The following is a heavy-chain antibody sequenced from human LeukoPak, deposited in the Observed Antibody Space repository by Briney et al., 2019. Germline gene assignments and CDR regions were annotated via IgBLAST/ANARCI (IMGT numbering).Heavy chain of an antibody. D-gene: IGHD4-17*01. Sequence: SGPALVKPTQTLTLTCTFSGFSLSTSGMCVSWIRQPPGKGLGWIGSIYHSGSTYYNPSLKSRVTISVDTSKNQFSLKLSSVTAADTAVYYCARDGDYDHRFFDYWGQGTLVTVSS. CDR3: ARDGDYDHRFFDY. CDR1: GFSLSTSGM. CDR2: IYHSGST. J-gene: IGHJ4*02. V-gene: IGHV4-38-2*02.